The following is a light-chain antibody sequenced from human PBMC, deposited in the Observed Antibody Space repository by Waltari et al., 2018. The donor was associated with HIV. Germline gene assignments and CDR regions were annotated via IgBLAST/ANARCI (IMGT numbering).Light chain of an antibody. J-gene: IGLJ1*01. Sequence: QSALTQPPSASGSPGQSVTISCTGTSSDVGGYNYVSGYQQHPGKAPKLLIYEVTKRPSGVPDRFSGSKSGNTASLTVSGLQAEDEADYYCSSYAGRVFGTGTKVTVL. CDR2: EVT. V-gene: IGLV2-8*01. CDR3: SSYAGRV. CDR1: SSDVGGYNY.